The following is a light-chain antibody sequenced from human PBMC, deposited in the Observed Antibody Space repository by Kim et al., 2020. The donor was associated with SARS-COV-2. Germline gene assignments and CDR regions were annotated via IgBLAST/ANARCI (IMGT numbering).Light chain of an antibody. CDR2: GAS. CDR1: QSASSSY. Sequence: EIVLTQSPGTLSLSPGERATLSCRASQSASSSYLAWYQHKPGQAPRLLIYGASSRATGIPDRFSGSGSGTDFTLTISRLEPEDFAVYYCHSCGIAPRTFGQGATV. V-gene: IGKV3-20*01. CDR3: HSCGIAPRT. J-gene: IGKJ1*01.